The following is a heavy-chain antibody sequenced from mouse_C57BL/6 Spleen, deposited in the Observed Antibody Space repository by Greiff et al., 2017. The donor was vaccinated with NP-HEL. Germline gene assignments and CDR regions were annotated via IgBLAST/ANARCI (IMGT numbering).Heavy chain of an antibody. Sequence: EVQLVESGGGLVQPKGSLKLSCAASGFSFNTYAMNWVRQAPGKGLEWVARIRSKSNNYATYYADSVKDRFTISREDSESMLYLQMNNVKTEDTARYYCVRHPPYYSNYGYFDVWGTGTTVTVSS. CDR2: IRSKSNNYAT. V-gene: IGHV10-1*01. CDR3: VRHPPYYSNYGYFDV. D-gene: IGHD2-5*01. J-gene: IGHJ1*03. CDR1: GFSFNTYA.